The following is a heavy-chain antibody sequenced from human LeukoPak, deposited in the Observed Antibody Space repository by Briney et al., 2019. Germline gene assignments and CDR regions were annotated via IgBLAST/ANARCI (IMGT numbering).Heavy chain of an antibody. J-gene: IGHJ3*02. CDR1: GFTVSSNY. V-gene: IGHV3-66*01. CDR2: IYSGGTT. CDR3: ARNPLTTDDAFDI. D-gene: IGHD1-1*01. Sequence: GGSLRLSCAASGFTVSSNYMSWVRQAPGKGLEWVSVIYSGGTTYYADSVKGRFTISRDNSKNTVYLQMNSLRAEDTAVYYCARNPLTTDDAFDIWGQGTMVTVPS.